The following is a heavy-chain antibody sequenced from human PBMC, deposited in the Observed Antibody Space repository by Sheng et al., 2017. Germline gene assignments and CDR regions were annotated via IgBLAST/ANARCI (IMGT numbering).Heavy chain of an antibody. J-gene: IGHJ4*02. CDR2: ISSSSSYI. CDR1: GFTFSSYS. V-gene: IGHV3-21*01. Sequence: EVQLVESGGGLVKPGGSLRLSCAASGFTFSSYSMNWVRQAPGKGLEWVSSISSSSSYIYYADSVKGRFTISRDNAKNSLYLQMNSLRAEDTAVYYCARDEAYYYDSSGYYLDYWGQGTLVTVSS. D-gene: IGHD3-22*01. CDR3: ARDEAYYYDSSGYYLDY.